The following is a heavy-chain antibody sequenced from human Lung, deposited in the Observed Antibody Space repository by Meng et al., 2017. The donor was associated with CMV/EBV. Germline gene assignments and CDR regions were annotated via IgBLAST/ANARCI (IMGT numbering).Heavy chain of an antibody. Sequence: LXCTVSGGSISSYYWSWIRQPPGKGLEWIGYIYYSGSTNYNPSLKSRVTISVDTSKNQFSLKLSSVTAADTAVYYCAREREDIVATGYFDYCGQGXLVTASS. V-gene: IGHV4-59*01. J-gene: IGHJ4*02. CDR3: AREREDIVATGYFDY. CDR1: GGSISSYY. CDR2: IYYSGST. D-gene: IGHD5-12*01.